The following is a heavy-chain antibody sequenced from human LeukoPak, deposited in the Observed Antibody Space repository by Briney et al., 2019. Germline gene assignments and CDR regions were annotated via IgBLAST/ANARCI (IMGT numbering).Heavy chain of an antibody. J-gene: IGHJ4*02. V-gene: IGHV4-59*01. D-gene: IGHD3-22*01. CDR2: IHSSGST. CDR3: TREGYDGSGYYLDY. Sequence: SETVSLTCAVSGGSINNYYWGWIQQPPGKGLEWLGYIHSSGSTNYNPSLKSRVTILVDTSKNQFSLKLTSVTAADTAVYYCTREGYDGSGYYLDYWSQGILVTVSS. CDR1: GGSINNYY.